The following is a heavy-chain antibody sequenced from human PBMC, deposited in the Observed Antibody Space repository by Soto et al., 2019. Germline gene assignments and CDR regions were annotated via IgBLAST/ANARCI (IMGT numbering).Heavy chain of an antibody. D-gene: IGHD4-17*01. CDR3: ARDSLTTVVTHHYYYGMDV. CDR2: INPSGGST. V-gene: IGHV1-46*01. Sequence: ASVKVSCKVSGYTLAELSMHWVRQAPGQRLEWMGIINPSGGSTSYPQKFQGRVTMTRDTSTSTVYMELSSLRSEDTAVYYCARDSLTTVVTHHYYYGMDVWGQGTTVTVSS. J-gene: IGHJ6*02. CDR1: GYTLAELS.